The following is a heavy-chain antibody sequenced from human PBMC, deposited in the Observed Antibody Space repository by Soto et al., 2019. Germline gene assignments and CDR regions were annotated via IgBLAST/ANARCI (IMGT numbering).Heavy chain of an antibody. Sequence: WTWIRQAPGKGLEWIGEINHSGTINFDPSLRSRLTISLDTSKKEFSLKLSSVTDADTATYYCARADRTLVTSYSLDVWGQGTTVTVSS. J-gene: IGHJ6*02. V-gene: IGHV4-34*01. CDR3: ARADRTLVTSYSLDV. D-gene: IGHD2-21*02. CDR2: INHSGTI.